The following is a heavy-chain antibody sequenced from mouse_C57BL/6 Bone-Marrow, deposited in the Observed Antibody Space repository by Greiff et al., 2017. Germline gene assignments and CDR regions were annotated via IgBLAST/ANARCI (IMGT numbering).Heavy chain of an antibody. CDR1: GFNIKDDY. V-gene: IGHV14-4*01. J-gene: IGHJ3*01. Sequence: EVQLQQSGAELVRPGASVKLSCTASGFNIKDDYMHWVKQRPEQGLEWIGWIDPENGDTEYASKFQGKATITADTSSITAYLQLSSLTSEDTAVYYCTTDGYYGCAYWGQGTLVTVSA. CDR3: TTDGYYGCAY. CDR2: IDPENGDT. D-gene: IGHD2-3*01.